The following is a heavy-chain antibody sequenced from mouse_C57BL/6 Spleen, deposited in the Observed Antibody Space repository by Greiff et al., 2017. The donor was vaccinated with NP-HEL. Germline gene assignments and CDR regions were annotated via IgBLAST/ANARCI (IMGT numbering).Heavy chain of an antibody. CDR1: GYTFTDYY. CDR3: ARLTTDWYFDV. V-gene: IGHV1-26*01. D-gene: IGHD1-1*01. CDR2: INPNNGGT. J-gene: IGHJ1*03. Sequence: VQLQQSGPELVKPGASVKISCKASGYTFTDYYMNWVKQSHGKSLEWIGDINPNNGGTSYNQKFKGKATLTVDKSSSTAYMELRSLTSEDSAVYYCARLTTDWYFDVWGTGTTVTVSS.